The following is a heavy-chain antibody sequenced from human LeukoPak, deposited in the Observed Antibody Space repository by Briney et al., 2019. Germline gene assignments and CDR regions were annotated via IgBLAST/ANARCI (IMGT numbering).Heavy chain of an antibody. D-gene: IGHD5-12*01. V-gene: IGHV1-69*05. J-gene: IGHJ6*03. CDR1: GGTFSSYA. CDR2: IIPIFGTA. Sequence: SVKVSCKASGGTFSSYAISWVRQAPGQGLEWMGGIIPIFGTANYAQKFQGRVTITTDESTSTAYMELSSLRSEDTAVYCCASSGYEDFYYYYYYMDVWGKGTTVTVSS. CDR3: ASSGYEDFYYYYYYMDV.